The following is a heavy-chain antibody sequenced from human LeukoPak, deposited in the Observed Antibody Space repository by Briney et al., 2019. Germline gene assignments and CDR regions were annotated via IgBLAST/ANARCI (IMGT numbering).Heavy chain of an antibody. Sequence: ASVKVSCKASGYTFSSYDINWVRQATGQGLEWMGWMNPNSGNTGYAQKFQGRVTMTRNTSISTAYMELRSLTPEDTAVYYCARGGFDYWGQGTLVTVSS. CDR1: GYTFSSYD. CDR2: MNPNSGNT. CDR3: ARGGFDY. J-gene: IGHJ4*02. V-gene: IGHV1-8*01.